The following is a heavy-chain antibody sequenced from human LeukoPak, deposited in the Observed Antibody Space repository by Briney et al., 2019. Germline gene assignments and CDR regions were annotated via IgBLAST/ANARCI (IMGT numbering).Heavy chain of an antibody. V-gene: IGHV3-64*01. CDR1: GFTFSSYA. CDR3: AKDRYDSSGYSEIPAHFFDY. CDR2: ISSNGGST. Sequence: GGSLRLSCAASGFTFSSYAMHWVRQAPGKGLEYVSAISSNGGSTYYANSVKGRFTISRDNSKNTLYLQMNSLRAEDTAVYYCAKDRYDSSGYSEIPAHFFDYWGQGTLVTVSS. D-gene: IGHD3-22*01. J-gene: IGHJ4*02.